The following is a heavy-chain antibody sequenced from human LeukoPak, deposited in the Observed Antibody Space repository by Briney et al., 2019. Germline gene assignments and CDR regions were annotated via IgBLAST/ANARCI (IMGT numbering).Heavy chain of an antibody. V-gene: IGHV3-33*01. CDR2: IWYDGSNK. D-gene: IGHD3-22*01. J-gene: IGHJ4*02. CDR3: AGGPWRSDTGGYVFDY. CDR1: GFTFSSYG. Sequence: GGSLRLSCAASGFTFSSYGMHWVRQAPGKGLEWVAVIWYDGSNKYYADSVKGRFTISRDNSKNTLYLQMNSLRADDTAVYYCAGGPWRSDTGGYVFDYWGQGTLVTVSS.